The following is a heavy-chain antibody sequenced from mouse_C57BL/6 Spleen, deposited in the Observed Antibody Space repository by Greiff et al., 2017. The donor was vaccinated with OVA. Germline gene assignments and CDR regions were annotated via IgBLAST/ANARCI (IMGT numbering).Heavy chain of an antibody. D-gene: IGHD1-1*01. CDR2: ISSGGDYI. CDR1: GFTFSSYA. Sequence: EVQGVESGEGLVKPGGSLKLSCAASGFTFSSYAMSWVRQTPEKRLEWVAYISSGGDYIYYADTVKGRFTISRDNARNTLYLQMSSLKSEDTAMYYCTREGYYGSSYFDYWGQGTTLTVSS. V-gene: IGHV5-9-1*02. J-gene: IGHJ2*01. CDR3: TREGYYGSSYFDY.